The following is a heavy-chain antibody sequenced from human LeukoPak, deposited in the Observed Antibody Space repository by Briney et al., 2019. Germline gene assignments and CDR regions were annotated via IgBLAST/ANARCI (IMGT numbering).Heavy chain of an antibody. D-gene: IGHD3-16*02. CDR2: INPNTGNP. CDR3: AGAIMHLGELSLPSY. Sequence: ASVKVSCKTSGYTFTNYAMNWVRQAPGQGLEWMGWINPNTGNPAYAQGFTGRFVFSLDTSVSTAYLQISSLEAEDTAVYYCAGAIMHLGELSLPSYWGQGTLVTVPS. J-gene: IGHJ4*02. CDR1: GYTFTNYA. V-gene: IGHV7-4-1*02.